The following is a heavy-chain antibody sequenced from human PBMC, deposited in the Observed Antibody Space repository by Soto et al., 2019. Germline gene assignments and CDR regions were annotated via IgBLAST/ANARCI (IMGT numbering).Heavy chain of an antibody. CDR1: GGSFSGYY. V-gene: IGHV4-34*01. CDR3: ARGSGVFGDSSSWSRNWFDP. Sequence: KTSETLSLTCAVYGGSFSGYYWSWIRQPPGKGLEWIGEINHSGSTNYNPSLKSRVTISVDTSKNQFSLKLSSVTAADTAVYYCARGSGVFGDSSSWSRNWFDPWGQGTLVTVSS. D-gene: IGHD6-13*01. CDR2: INHSGST. J-gene: IGHJ5*02.